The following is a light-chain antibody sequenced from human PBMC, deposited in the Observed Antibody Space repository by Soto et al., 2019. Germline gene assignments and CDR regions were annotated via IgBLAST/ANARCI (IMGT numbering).Light chain of an antibody. CDR3: VLYLGRGISV. Sequence: QTVVTQEPSFSVSPGGTVTLTCGLTSGSVSTSNYPSWYQQTPGQAPRTLIYNTNTRSSGAPDRFSGSLLGNRAALIITGAQAEDESDYYCVLYLGRGISVFGGGTKLTDL. CDR1: SGSVSTSNY. J-gene: IGLJ3*02. V-gene: IGLV8-61*01. CDR2: NTN.